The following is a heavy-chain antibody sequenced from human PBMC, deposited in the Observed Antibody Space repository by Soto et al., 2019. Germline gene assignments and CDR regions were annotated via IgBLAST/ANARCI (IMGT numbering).Heavy chain of an antibody. CDR2: INVDGTET. D-gene: IGHD1-1*01. Sequence: HPGGSLRLSCTAPRFTFGSYWIHWVRQAPWKGLVWVSDINVDGTETWYADSVKGRFTISRDKDKKTLYLHMTGLRVDDTGVYYCARDKEVLLTTCGMAVFGQRTTVTVCS. CDR1: RFTFGSYW. V-gene: IGHV3-74*01. J-gene: IGHJ6*01. CDR3: ARDKEVLLTTCGMAV.